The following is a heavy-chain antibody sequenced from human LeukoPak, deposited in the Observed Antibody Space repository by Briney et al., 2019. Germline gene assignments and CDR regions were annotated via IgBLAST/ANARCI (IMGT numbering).Heavy chain of an antibody. J-gene: IGHJ4*02. D-gene: IGHD2-15*01. CDR1: GYSFTNYW. CDR2: IYPGDSDT. Sequence: GESLKISCKGSGYSFTNYWIGWVRQKPGKGLEWMGIIYPGDSDTRYSPSLQGQVTMSLDKSVNTAYLQWGSLKASDTAMYYCARQGGYCSGGTCYSQEENFDHWGQGTLVIVSS. V-gene: IGHV5-51*01. CDR3: ARQGGYCSGGTCYSQEENFDH.